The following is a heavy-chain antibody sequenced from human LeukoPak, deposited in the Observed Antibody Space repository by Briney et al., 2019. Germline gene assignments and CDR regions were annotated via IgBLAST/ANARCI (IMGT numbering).Heavy chain of an antibody. CDR1: GVSISSGGYY. CDR3: ARWVVVAATGGYYYYYMDV. V-gene: IGHV4-31*03. Sequence: IPSETLSLTCTVSGVSISSGGYYWGWLRQHPGKGLEWIGYIYYSGSTYYNPSLKSRVTMSVDTSKNQFSLKLSSVTAADTAVYYCARWVVVAATGGYYYYYMDVWGKGTTVTVSS. CDR2: IYYSGST. J-gene: IGHJ6*03. D-gene: IGHD2-15*01.